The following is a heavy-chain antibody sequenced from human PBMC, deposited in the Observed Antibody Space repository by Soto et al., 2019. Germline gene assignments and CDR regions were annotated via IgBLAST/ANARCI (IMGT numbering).Heavy chain of an antibody. J-gene: IGHJ6*02. CDR1: GFTFGDYA. CDR3: TRDLSDFWSGQSPLSGMDV. D-gene: IGHD3-3*01. V-gene: IGHV3-49*03. Sequence: QPGGSLRLSCTASGFTFGDYAMSWFRQAPGKGLEWVGFIRSKAYGGTTEYAASVKGRFTISRDDSKSIAYLQMNSLKTEDTAVYYCTRDLSDFWSGQSPLSGMDVWGQGTTVTVSS. CDR2: IRSKAYGGTT.